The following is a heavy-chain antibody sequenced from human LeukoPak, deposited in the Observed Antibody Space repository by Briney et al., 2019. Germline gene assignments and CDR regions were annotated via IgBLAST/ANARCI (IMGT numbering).Heavy chain of an antibody. CDR2: ISGSGGST. D-gene: IGHD1-14*01. CDR3: ARDRDRPGGDYYGMDV. Sequence: PGGSLRLSCAASGFTFSSYAMSWVRQAPGKGLEWVSAISGSGGSTYYADSVKGRFTISRDNAENSLYLQMNSLRAEDTAVYYCARDRDRPGGDYYGMDVWGQGTTVTVSS. J-gene: IGHJ6*02. CDR1: GFTFSSYA. V-gene: IGHV3-23*01.